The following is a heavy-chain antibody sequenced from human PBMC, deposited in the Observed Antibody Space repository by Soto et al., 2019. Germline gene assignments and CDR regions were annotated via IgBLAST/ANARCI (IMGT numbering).Heavy chain of an antibody. V-gene: IGHV3-74*01. J-gene: IGHJ4*02. CDR3: ARDRRYCTNRVCYAEFDY. D-gene: IGHD2-8*01. CDR1: GFTLSIYW. CDR2: INSDGSST. Sequence: GGSLRLSCAASGFTLSIYWMHWVRHAPGKGLVWVSRINSDGSSTSYADSVKGRFTISRDNAKNTLYLQMNSLRAEDTAVYYCARDRRYCTNRVCYAEFDYWGQGTLVTVST.